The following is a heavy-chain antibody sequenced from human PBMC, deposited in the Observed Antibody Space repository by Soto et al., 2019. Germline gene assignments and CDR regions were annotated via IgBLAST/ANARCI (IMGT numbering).Heavy chain of an antibody. J-gene: IGHJ4*02. CDR2: IYYSGST. D-gene: IGHD3-3*01. CDR1: GGSISSGAYY. CDR3: ASTYYDFWSGYRPLYYFDS. V-gene: IGHV4-61*08. Sequence: SETLSLTCSVSGGSISSGAYYWSWIRQYPGKGLEWIGYIYYSGSTNYNPSLKSRVTISVDTYKNQFSLMLSSVTAADTAVYYCASTYYDFWSGYRPLYYFDSWGQGTPVTVSS.